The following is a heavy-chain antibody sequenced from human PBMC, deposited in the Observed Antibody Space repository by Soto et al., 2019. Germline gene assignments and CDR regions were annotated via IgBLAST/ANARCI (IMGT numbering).Heavy chain of an antibody. J-gene: IGHJ6*01. CDR2: ITETGGDT. Sequence: GGSLRLSCAASGFTFSNFVMRWVRQTPGKGLEWVSTITETGGDTYYTDSVKGRFTVSRDNPKNTLYLQMTSLRAEDTALYYCTKASSDRHHMDVWGQGTTVTVSS. CDR1: GFTFSNFV. CDR3: TKASSDRHHMDV. V-gene: IGHV3-23*01.